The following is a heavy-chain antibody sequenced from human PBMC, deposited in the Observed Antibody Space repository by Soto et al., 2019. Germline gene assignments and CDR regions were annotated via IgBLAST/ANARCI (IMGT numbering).Heavy chain of an antibody. Sequence: GASVKVSCKASGYTFTSYGISWVRQAPGQGLEWMGWISAYNGNTNYAQKLQGRVTMTTDTSTSTAYMELRSLRSDDTAVYYCARDLYYYGSGSYLGYYYGMDVWGQGTTVTVSS. CDR2: ISAYNGNT. J-gene: IGHJ6*02. CDR3: ARDLYYYGSGSYLGYYYGMDV. D-gene: IGHD3-10*01. V-gene: IGHV1-18*01. CDR1: GYTFTSYG.